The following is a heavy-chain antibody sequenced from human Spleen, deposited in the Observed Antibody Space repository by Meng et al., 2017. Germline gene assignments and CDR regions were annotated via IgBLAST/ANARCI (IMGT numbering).Heavy chain of an antibody. V-gene: IGHV4-34*01. D-gene: IGHD4-11*01. Sequence: VKLQQWGAGLLQPSEPLSLTCVYAGGAFSDYYWSWIRQPPGKGLEWIGEINHSGSTNYNPSLESRAPTSVDKSQNNLSLKLSSVTAADSAVYYCARGPTTMAHDFYYWGQGTLVTVSS. CDR1: GGAFSDYY. CDR2: INHSGST. CDR3: ARGPTTMAHDFYY. J-gene: IGHJ4*02.